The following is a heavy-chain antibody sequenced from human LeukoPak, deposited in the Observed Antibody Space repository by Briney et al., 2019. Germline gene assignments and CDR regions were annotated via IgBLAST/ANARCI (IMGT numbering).Heavy chain of an antibody. CDR1: GGSFSGYY. CDR3: ARGSEGATTGYFDY. CDR2: IYYSGST. V-gene: IGHV4-34*01. J-gene: IGHJ4*02. D-gene: IGHD1-26*01. Sequence: PSETLSLTCAVYGGSFSGYYWGWIHQPPGKGLEWIGSIYYSGSTYYNPSLKSRVTISVDTSKNQFSLKLSSVTAADTAVYYCARGSEGATTGYFDYWGQGTLVTVSS.